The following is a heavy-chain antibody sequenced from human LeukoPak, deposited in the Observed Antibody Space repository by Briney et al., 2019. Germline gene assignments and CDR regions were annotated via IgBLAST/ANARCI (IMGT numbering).Heavy chain of an antibody. Sequence: SETLSLTCTVSGGSISSYYWSRIRQPPGKGLEWIGYIYDSGSTNYNPALKSRVTISVDTSKKQFSLQMSSVTAAATAVYYCACLPTADAFDIWGQGTMVTVSS. CDR3: ACLPTADAFDI. J-gene: IGHJ3*02. CDR2: IYDSGST. CDR1: GGSISSYY. V-gene: IGHV4-59*01.